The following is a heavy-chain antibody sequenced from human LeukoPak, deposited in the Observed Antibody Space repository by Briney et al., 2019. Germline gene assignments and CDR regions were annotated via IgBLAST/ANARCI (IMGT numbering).Heavy chain of an antibody. V-gene: IGHV3-23*01. D-gene: IGHD3-22*01. CDR1: GFTFSSYA. J-gene: IGHJ4*02. Sequence: GGSLGLSCAASGFTFSSYAMSWVRQAPGKGLEWVSAISGSGGSTYYADSVKGRFTISRDNSKNTLYLQMISLRAEDTAVYYCAKARYYDSSGYYPFDYWGQGTLVTVSS. CDR2: ISGSGGST. CDR3: AKARYYDSSGYYPFDY.